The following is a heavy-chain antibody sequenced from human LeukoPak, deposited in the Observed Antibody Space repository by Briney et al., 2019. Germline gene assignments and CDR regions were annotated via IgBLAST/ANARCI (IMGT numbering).Heavy chain of an antibody. CDR2: IRYDGSNK. J-gene: IGHJ4*02. Sequence: GGSLRLSCAASGFTFSSYGMHWVRQAPVEGLEWVALIRYDGSNKYYADSVKGRFTISRDNSKNTLYLQMNSLRAEDTAVYYCAKEGPFHYYDSSGYGPPFDYWGQGTLVTVSS. D-gene: IGHD3-22*01. V-gene: IGHV3-30*02. CDR1: GFTFSSYG. CDR3: AKEGPFHYYDSSGYGPPFDY.